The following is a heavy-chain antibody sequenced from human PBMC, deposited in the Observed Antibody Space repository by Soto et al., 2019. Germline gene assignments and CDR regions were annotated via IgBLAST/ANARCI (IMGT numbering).Heavy chain of an antibody. CDR2: IYWDDDK. J-gene: IGHJ4*02. CDR1: GFSLSTSGVG. V-gene: IGHV2-5*02. D-gene: IGHD3-3*01. Sequence: SGPTLVNPTQTLTLTCTFSGFSLSTSGVGVGWIRQPPGKALEWLALIYWDDDKRYSPSLKSRLTITKDTSKNQVVLTMTNMDPVDTATYYCAHNDFWSGYVGLFDYWGQGTLVTVSS. CDR3: AHNDFWSGYVGLFDY.